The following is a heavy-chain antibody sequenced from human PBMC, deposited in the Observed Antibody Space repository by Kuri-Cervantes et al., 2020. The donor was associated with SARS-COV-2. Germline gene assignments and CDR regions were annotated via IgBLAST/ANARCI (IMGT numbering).Heavy chain of an antibody. J-gene: IGHJ5*02. CDR3: ARGRKNVSSGAARPTRYDP. CDR2: INHSGST. Sequence: SETLSLTCTVSGGSISSYYWSWIRQPPGKGLEWIGEINHSGSTNYNPSLKSRVTISVDTSKNQFSLKLSSVTAADTAVYYCARGRKNVSSGAARPTRYDPWGQGTLVTVSS. V-gene: IGHV4-34*01. D-gene: IGHD6-6*01. CDR1: GGSISSYY.